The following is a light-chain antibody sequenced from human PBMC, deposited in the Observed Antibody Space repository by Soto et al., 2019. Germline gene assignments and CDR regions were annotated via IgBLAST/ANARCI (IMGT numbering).Light chain of an antibody. V-gene: IGKV3-15*01. CDR1: RSVAIN. CDR3: QQYNSWPPLT. J-gene: IGKJ4*01. Sequence: EIVMTQSPATVSVSPGERATLSCRAGRSVAINLAWYQQKPGQAPSLLIYGASTRATGIPARFSGSGSGTEFTLTISSLQPEDFAVYYCQQYNSWPPLTFGGGTKVDIK. CDR2: GAS.